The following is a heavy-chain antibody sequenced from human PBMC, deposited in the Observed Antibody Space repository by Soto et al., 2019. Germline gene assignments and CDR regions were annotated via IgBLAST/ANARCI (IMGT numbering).Heavy chain of an antibody. J-gene: IGHJ4*02. CDR1: GGTFNSYL. CDR3: ARGLDQPPVGLYFDT. V-gene: IGHV1-69*06. D-gene: IGHD2-2*01. CDR2: IIPAFGTA. Sequence: ASVKVFCKTSGGTFNSYLIDWVRQAPGQGLEWMGGIIPAFGTAKYAQKFQGRVTITADKSTTTAYMELRTLTSEDTAVYYCARGLDQPPVGLYFDTWGQGTLVTVSS.